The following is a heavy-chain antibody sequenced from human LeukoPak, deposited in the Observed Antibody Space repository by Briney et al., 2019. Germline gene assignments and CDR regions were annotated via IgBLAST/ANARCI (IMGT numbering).Heavy chain of an antibody. Sequence: PSETLSLTCTVSGGSISSGGYYWSWIRQHPGKGLEWIGYIYYSGSTYYNPSLKSRVTISVDTSKNQFSLKLSSVTAADTAVYYCARVSTFYSSGWYTAGYYYMDVWGKGTTVTVSS. V-gene: IGHV4-31*03. CDR2: IYYSGST. CDR1: GGSISSGGYY. D-gene: IGHD6-19*01. CDR3: ARVSTFYSSGWYTAGYYYMDV. J-gene: IGHJ6*03.